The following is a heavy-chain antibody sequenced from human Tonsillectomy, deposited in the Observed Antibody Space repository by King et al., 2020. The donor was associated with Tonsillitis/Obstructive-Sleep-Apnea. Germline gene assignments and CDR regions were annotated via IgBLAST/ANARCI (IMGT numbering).Heavy chain of an antibody. CDR3: ARHKGPYSSGWKGAFEI. D-gene: IGHD6-19*01. CDR1: GGSISSYY. J-gene: IGHJ3*02. CDR2: NYYSGST. Sequence: QLQESGPGLVKPSETLSLTCTVSGGSISSYYWSWIRQPPGKGLEWIGYNYYSGSTNYNPSLKSGVTISVDTSKNKFSLKLSSVTAADTAVYYCARHKGPYSSGWKGAFEIWGQGTMVTVSS. V-gene: IGHV4-59*08.